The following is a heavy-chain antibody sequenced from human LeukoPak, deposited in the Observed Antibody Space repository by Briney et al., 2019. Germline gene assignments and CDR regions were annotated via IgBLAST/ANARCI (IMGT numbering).Heavy chain of an antibody. D-gene: IGHD5-18*01. J-gene: IGHJ4*02. Sequence: PGGSLRLSCAASGFTFSSYAMNWVRQAPGKGLEWVSTISGSGGSTYYADSVNGRFTISRDNSKNTLYLQMNSLRAEDTAVYYCATKRGYSYGLDYWGQGTLVTVSS. V-gene: IGHV3-23*01. CDR1: GFTFSSYA. CDR2: ISGSGGST. CDR3: ATKRGYSYGLDY.